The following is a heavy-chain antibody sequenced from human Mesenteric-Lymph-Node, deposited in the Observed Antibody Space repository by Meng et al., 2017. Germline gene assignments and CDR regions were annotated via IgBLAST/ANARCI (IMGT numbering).Heavy chain of an antibody. J-gene: IGHJ4*02. D-gene: IGHD1-14*01. V-gene: IGHV3-7*01. CDR1: GFTFSDYY. CDR2: IKQDGSEK. CDR3: ARYRSLAS. Sequence: GESLKISCAASGFTFSDYYMSWVRQAPGKGLEWVANIKQDGSEKYYVDSVKGRFTISRDNAKNSLYLQMNSLRAEDTAVYYCARYRSLASWGQGTLVTVSS.